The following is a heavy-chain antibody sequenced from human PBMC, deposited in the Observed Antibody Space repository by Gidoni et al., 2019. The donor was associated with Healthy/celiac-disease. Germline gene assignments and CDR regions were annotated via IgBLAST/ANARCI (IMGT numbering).Heavy chain of an antibody. Sequence: EVQLVESGGGLVQPGRSLRLSCAASGFTFDDYAMHWVRQAPGKGLEWVSGISWNSGSIGYADSVKGRFTISRDNAKNSLYLQMNSLRAEDTALYYCAKVGEGGGDWTKEYFQHWGQGTLVTVSS. CDR2: ISWNSGSI. CDR3: AKVGEGGGDWTKEYFQH. J-gene: IGHJ1*01. D-gene: IGHD2-21*01. CDR1: GFTFDDYA. V-gene: IGHV3-9*01.